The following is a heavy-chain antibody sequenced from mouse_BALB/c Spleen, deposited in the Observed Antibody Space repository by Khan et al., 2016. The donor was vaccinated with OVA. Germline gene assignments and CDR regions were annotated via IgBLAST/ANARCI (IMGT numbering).Heavy chain of an antibody. Sequence: QLQQSGPELVKPGASVKMSCKASGYTFTNYVTHWVKQKPGQGLEWIGYINPHNDGTRFHEKFKGKATLTSDKSSSTAYMELSSLTSEDSAVYYCARKASKWDFSFAYWGQGTLVTVSA. V-gene: IGHV1S136*01. D-gene: IGHD4-1*01. CDR1: GYTFTNYV. CDR3: ARKASKWDFSFAY. J-gene: IGHJ3*01. CDR2: INPHNDGT.